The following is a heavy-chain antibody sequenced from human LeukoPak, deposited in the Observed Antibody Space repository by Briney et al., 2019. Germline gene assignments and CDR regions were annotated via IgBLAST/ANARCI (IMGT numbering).Heavy chain of an antibody. CDR2: ISYDGSNK. Sequence: GGSLRLSCAASGFTFSSYGMHWVRQAPGKGLEWVAVISYDGSNKYYADSVKGRLTISRDNSKNTLYLQMNSLRAEDTAVYYCAKDRGGGSSDYWGQGTLVTVSS. CDR1: GFTFSSYG. CDR3: AKDRGGGSSDY. D-gene: IGHD2-15*01. J-gene: IGHJ4*02. V-gene: IGHV3-30*18.